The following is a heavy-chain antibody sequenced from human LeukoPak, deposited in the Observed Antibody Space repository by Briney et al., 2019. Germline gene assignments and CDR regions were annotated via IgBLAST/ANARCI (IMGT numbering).Heavy chain of an antibody. Sequence: SETLSLTCTVSGGSISSSSYYWGWIRQPPGKGLEWIVSIYYSGSTYYNPSLKSRVTISVDTSKNQFSLKLSSVTAADTAVYYCASYCSGGSCYGYDAFDIWGQGTMVTVSS. V-gene: IGHV4-39*01. CDR2: IYYSGST. D-gene: IGHD2-15*01. CDR1: GGSISSSSYY. J-gene: IGHJ3*02. CDR3: ASYCSGGSCYGYDAFDI.